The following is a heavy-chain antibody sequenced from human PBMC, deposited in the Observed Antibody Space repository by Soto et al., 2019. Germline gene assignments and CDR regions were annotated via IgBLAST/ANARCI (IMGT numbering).Heavy chain of an antibody. D-gene: IGHD3-22*01. CDR1: GGTFSIYA. CDR2: IIPIFGTA. V-gene: IGHV1-69*13. Sequence: GASVKVSCKASGGTFSIYAISWVRQAPGQGREWMGGIIPIFGTANYAQKFQGRVTITADEYTSTAYMELSSLRSEDTAVYYCARRGPRDYYDSEHAFDIWGQGTMVTVSS. J-gene: IGHJ3*02. CDR3: ARRGPRDYYDSEHAFDI.